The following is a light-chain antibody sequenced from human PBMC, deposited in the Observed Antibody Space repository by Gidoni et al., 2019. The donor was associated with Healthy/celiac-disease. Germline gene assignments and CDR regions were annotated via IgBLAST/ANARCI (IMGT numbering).Light chain of an antibody. CDR2: LGA. J-gene: IGKJ4*01. CDR3: MQALQTPLT. CDR1: QILLNSNGYNC. V-gene: IGKV2-28*01. Sequence: DIVMTQSPLSLPVTPGEPASLSCRSSQILLNSNGYNCLDWYLQKPGQSPQLLIYLGANRDSGVPDRFSGSGSGTDFTLKISRVEAEDVGVYYCMQALQTPLTFGGXTKVEIK.